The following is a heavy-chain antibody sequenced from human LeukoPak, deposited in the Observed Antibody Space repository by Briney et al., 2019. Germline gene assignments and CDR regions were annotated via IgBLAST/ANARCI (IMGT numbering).Heavy chain of an antibody. V-gene: IGHV3-23*01. J-gene: IGHJ4*02. D-gene: IGHD6-6*01. CDR1: GFTFGHNA. Sequence: GGSLRLSCVASGFTFGHNAMAWGRPAPGKRLVWVSALSGSGGDTFYADSVKGRFTISRDNSKNTLYLQLSSLRPDDTAVYYCAKGAPSSSSIFDFWGPGTLVTVSS. CDR2: LSGSGGDT. CDR3: AKGAPSSSSIFDF.